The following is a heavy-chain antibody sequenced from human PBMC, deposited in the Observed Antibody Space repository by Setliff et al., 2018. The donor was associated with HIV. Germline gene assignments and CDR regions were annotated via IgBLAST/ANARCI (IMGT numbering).Heavy chain of an antibody. V-gene: IGHV1-24*01. CDR2: FDPELGET. D-gene: IGHD1-26*01. Sequence: ASVKVSCKVSGYTLSKLSMHWVRQAPEKGLEWMGGFDPELGETLFAQKFRGRLTMTEDTSTDTAYMELTSLRSDDTAIYYWEMDNRGGVGTPYYFDYWGQGTRVTV. CDR1: GYTLSKLS. J-gene: IGHJ4*02. CDR3: EMDNRGGVGTPYYFDY.